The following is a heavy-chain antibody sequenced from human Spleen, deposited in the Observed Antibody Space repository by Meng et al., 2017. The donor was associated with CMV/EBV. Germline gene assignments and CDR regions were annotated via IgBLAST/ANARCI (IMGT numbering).Heavy chain of an antibody. V-gene: IGHV6-1*01. CDR1: GDSVSSTSAT. CDR2: TFYRSKWYN. Sequence: AISGDSVSSTSATWLWIRQSPSRGLEWLARTFYRSKWYNDYAVSVRSRIIINPDTSKNQFSLQLSSVTPEDTAVYYCARQFGYYFDYWGQGTLVTVSS. CDR3: ARQFGYYFDY. J-gene: IGHJ4*02. D-gene: IGHD3-22*01.